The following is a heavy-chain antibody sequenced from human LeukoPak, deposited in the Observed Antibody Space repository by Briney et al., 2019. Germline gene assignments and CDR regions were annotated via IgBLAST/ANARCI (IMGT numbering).Heavy chain of an antibody. V-gene: IGHV3-30-3*01. D-gene: IGHD6-13*01. J-gene: IGHJ5*02. Sequence: PGGSLRLSCAASGFTFSSYAMHWVRQAPGKGLEWVAVISYDGSNKYYADSVKGRFTISRDNSKNTLYLQMNSLRAEDTAVYYCARSPSEAAAAGPLYNWFDPWGQGTLVTVSS. CDR1: GFTFSSYA. CDR2: ISYDGSNK. CDR3: ARSPSEAAAAGPLYNWFDP.